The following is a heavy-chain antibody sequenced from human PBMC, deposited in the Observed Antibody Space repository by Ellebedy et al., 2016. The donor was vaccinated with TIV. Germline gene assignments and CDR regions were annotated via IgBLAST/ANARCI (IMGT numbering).Heavy chain of an antibody. D-gene: IGHD3-22*01. J-gene: IGHJ5*02. V-gene: IGHV4-4*07. CDR2: IYSRGST. CDR1: GGSLGRYS. CDR3: ARDDSPFHYDNSGLLGLNWFEP. Sequence: MPSETLSLTCTVSGGSLGRYSWSWIRQPAGKGLEWSGHIYSRGSTNYNPSLKCRVTMSVDASKNQFSLRLNSVTASDTAMYYCARDDSPFHYDNSGLLGLNWFEPWGPGVHVIVSS.